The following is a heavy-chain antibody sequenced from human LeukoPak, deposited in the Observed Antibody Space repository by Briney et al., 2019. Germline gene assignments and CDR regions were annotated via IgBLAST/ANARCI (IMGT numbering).Heavy chain of an antibody. CDR2: IYYSGST. Sequence: TSQTLSLTCTVSGGSISSGDYYWSCIRQPPGKGLECIGYIYYSGSTYYNPSLKSRVTISVDTSKHQFSLKLSSVTAADTAVYYCARFGDCSSTSCYPEAWGQGTLVTVSS. CDR3: ARFGDCSSTSCYPEA. V-gene: IGHV4-30-4*08. D-gene: IGHD2-2*01. CDR1: GGSISSGDYY. J-gene: IGHJ5*02.